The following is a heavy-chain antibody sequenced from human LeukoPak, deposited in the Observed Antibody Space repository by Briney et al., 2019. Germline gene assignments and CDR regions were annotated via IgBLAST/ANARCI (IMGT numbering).Heavy chain of an antibody. V-gene: IGHV3-30*02. CDR2: IRYDGSNK. J-gene: IGHJ4*02. CDR3: ARALPYMSSSWD. CDR1: GFTFSSYG. D-gene: IGHD6-13*01. Sequence: GGSLRLSCAASGFTFSSYGMHWVRQAPGKGLEWVAFIRYDGSNKYYADSVKGRFTISRDNSKNTLYLQMNSLRAEDTAVYYCARALPYMSSSWDWGQGTLVTVSS.